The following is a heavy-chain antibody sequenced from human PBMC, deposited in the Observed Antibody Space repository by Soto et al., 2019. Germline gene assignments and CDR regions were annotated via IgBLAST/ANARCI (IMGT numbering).Heavy chain of an antibody. CDR3: AKEKTEWMALDY. Sequence: GGTLRLSCAASGFTFSSYGMLWVREAPGEGLEWVAVISSDVTNIXXAGSVKGXXTSSMGNSKSXRDLQXSSLRADDTGXYYCAKEKTEWMALDYWVQGILVTVSS. CDR2: ISSDVTNI. CDR1: GFTFSSYG. V-gene: IGHV3-30*18. J-gene: IGHJ4*02. D-gene: IGHD3-3*01.